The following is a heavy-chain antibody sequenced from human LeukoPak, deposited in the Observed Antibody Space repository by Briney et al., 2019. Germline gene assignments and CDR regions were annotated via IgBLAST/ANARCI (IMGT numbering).Heavy chain of an antibody. D-gene: IGHD3/OR15-3a*01. V-gene: IGHV1-24*01. CDR2: FDPEDGET. Sequence: ASVKVSCKASGYTLTELSMHWVRQAPGKGLEWMGGFDPEDGETIYAQKFQGRVTMTEDTSTDTAYMELSSLRSEDTAVYYCATDFNFLTGGNAFDIWGQGTMVTVSS. J-gene: IGHJ3*02. CDR1: GYTLTELS. CDR3: ATDFNFLTGGNAFDI.